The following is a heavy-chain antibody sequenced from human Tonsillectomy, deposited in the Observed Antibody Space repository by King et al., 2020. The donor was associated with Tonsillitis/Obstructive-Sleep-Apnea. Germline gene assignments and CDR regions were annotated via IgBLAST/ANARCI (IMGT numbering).Heavy chain of an antibody. J-gene: IGHJ6*03. CDR3: TKDIDTAMAGYYYYYMYV. CDR2: ISWNSGSI. Sequence: VQLVESGGGLVQPGRSLRLSCAASGFTFDDYAMHWVRQAPGKGLEWVSGISWNSGSIGYADSVKGRFTISRDNAKNSLYLKMNSLRVEDTALYYCTKDIDTAMAGYYYYYMYVWGKGTTGTVSS. D-gene: IGHD5-18*01. V-gene: IGHV3-9*01. CDR1: GFTFDDYA.